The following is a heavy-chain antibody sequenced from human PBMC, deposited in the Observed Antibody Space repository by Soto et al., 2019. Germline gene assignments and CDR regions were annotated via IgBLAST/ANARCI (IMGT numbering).Heavy chain of an antibody. CDR2: ISYDGNNE. D-gene: IGHD3-3*01. CDR3: AKDRVYDFWSGPRNYFDY. Sequence: GGSLRLSCAASGFNFNSYGMHWVRQAPGKGPEWVAVISYDGNNEYYADSVEGRFSISRDNSQNTLYLQMNSLRAEDTAVYYCAKDRVYDFWSGPRNYFDYWGQGTLVTVSS. CDR1: GFNFNSYG. V-gene: IGHV3-30*18. J-gene: IGHJ4*02.